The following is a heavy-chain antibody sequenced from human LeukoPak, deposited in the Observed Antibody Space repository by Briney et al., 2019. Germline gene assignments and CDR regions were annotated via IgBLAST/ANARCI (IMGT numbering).Heavy chain of an antibody. CDR1: GFTFSSYA. CDR3: AKAHYDFWSGYFDY. D-gene: IGHD3-3*01. CDR2: ISGSGGST. V-gene: IGHV3-23*01. Sequence: PGGSLRLSCAASGFTFSSYAMSWVRQAPGKGLEWVSAISGSGGSTHYADSVKGRFTISRDNSKNTLYLQMNSLRAEDTAVYYCAKAHYDFWSGYFDYWGQGTLVTVSS. J-gene: IGHJ4*02.